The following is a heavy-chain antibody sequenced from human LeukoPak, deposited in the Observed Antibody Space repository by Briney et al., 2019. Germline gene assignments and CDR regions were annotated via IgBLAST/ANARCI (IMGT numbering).Heavy chain of an antibody. J-gene: IGHJ4*02. Sequence: GGSLRLSCAASGFTFDDYGMSWVRQAPGKGLEWVAFIRYDGSNKYYADSVKGRFTISRDNSKNTLYLQMNSLRAEDTAVYYCAKDSTKGSGWYNYWGQGTLVTVSS. CDR3: AKDSTKGSGWYNY. V-gene: IGHV3-30*02. CDR2: IRYDGSNK. CDR1: GFTFDDYG. D-gene: IGHD6-19*01.